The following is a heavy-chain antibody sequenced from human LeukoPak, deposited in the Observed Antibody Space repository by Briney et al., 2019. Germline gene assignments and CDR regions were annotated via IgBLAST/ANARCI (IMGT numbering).Heavy chain of an antibody. CDR1: GGTFGSYA. CDR3: ARDNYYDSSGYPYYFDY. CDR2: IIPIFGTA. Sequence: SVKVSCKASGGTFGSYAISWVRQAPGRGLEWMGGIIPIFGTANYAQKFQGRVTITADESTSTAYMELSSLRSEDTAVYYCARDNYYDSSGYPYYFDYWGQGTLVTVSS. J-gene: IGHJ4*02. D-gene: IGHD3-22*01. V-gene: IGHV1-69*13.